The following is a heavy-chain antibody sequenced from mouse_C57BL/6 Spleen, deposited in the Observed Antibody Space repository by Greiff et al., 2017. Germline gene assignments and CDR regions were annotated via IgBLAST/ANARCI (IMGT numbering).Heavy chain of an antibody. D-gene: IGHD1-1*01. CDR2: LYPGNGST. V-gene: IGHV1-55*01. J-gene: IGHJ2*01. Sequence: QVQLKQPGAELVKPGASVKMSCKASGYTFTSYWMTWVKQRPGQGLEWIGDLYPGNGSTNYNEKFKSKATLTVDTSSSTAYMQLSSLTSEDSAVYYCSINYGYSYGSFDYWGQGTTLTVSS. CDR1: GYTFTSYW. CDR3: SINYGYSYGSFDY.